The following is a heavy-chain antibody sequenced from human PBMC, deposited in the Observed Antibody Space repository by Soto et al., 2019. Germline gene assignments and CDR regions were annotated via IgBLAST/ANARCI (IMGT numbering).Heavy chain of an antibody. V-gene: IGHV1-69*13. CDR2: IIPIFGTA. CDR3: ARGGRAIVVVVSHHAFDI. Sequence: SVKVSCKVSGGTFSSYAISWVRQAPGQGLEWMGGIIPIFGTANYAQKFQGRVTITADESTSTAYMELSSLRSEDTAVYYCARGGRAIVVVVSHHAFDIWGQGTMVTVSS. J-gene: IGHJ3*02. D-gene: IGHD3-22*01. CDR1: GGTFSSYA.